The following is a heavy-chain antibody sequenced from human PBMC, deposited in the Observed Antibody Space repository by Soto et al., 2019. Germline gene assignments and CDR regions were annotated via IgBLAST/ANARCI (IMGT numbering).Heavy chain of an antibody. Sequence: GSLRLSCAASGFTFSSYGMHWVRQAPGKGLEWVAVISYDGSNKYYADSVKGRFTISRDNSKNTLYLQMNSLRAEDTAVYYCAKDLGLWDIVVVVAAHPIGMDVWGQGTTVTVSS. CDR1: GFTFSSYG. V-gene: IGHV3-30*18. CDR2: ISYDGSNK. CDR3: AKDLGLWDIVVVVAAHPIGMDV. D-gene: IGHD2-15*01. J-gene: IGHJ6*02.